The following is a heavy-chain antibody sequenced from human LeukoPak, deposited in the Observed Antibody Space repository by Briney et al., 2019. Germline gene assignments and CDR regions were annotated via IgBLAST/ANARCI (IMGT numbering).Heavy chain of an antibody. V-gene: IGHV3-15*01. Sequence: GGSLRLSCAASGFTFSNAWMSWVRQAPGKGLEWVGRIKSKTGGGTADYAAPVKGRFTISRDDSRNALYLQMNSLKTEDTAAYFCTTGISSTGSSEWGQGTLVTVSS. D-gene: IGHD1-26*01. CDR3: TTGISSTGSSE. CDR2: IKSKTGGGTA. J-gene: IGHJ4*02. CDR1: GFTFSNAW.